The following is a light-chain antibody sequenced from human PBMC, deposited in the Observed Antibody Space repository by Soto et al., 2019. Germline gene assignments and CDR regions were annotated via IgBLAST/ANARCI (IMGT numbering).Light chain of an antibody. V-gene: IGLV1-47*01. CDR3: AAWDESLSGPV. CDR2: RNN. Sequence: QSVLTQPPSASGTPGQRVTISCSGSSSNIGSNYVYWYQQLPGTAPKLLIYRNNQRPSGVPDRFSCSKSGTSASLAISGLRSEDEADYYCAAWDESLSGPVFGGGTKVTVL. CDR1: SSNIGSNY. J-gene: IGLJ2*01.